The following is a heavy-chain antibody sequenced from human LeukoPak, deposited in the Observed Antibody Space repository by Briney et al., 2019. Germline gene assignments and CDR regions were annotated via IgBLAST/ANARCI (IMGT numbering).Heavy chain of an antibody. CDR3: AKENCGGTYYFDY. J-gene: IGHJ4*02. Sequence: GGSLRLSCAASGVTFSSYGMHSVREAPGKGLGWGAFIRYDGSNKYSADSVKGRFTISRDNSKNTLYLQMNSLRAEDTAVYYCAKENCGGTYYFDYWGQGTLVTVSS. CDR1: GVTFSSYG. CDR2: IRYDGSNK. V-gene: IGHV3-30*02. D-gene: IGHD3-16*01.